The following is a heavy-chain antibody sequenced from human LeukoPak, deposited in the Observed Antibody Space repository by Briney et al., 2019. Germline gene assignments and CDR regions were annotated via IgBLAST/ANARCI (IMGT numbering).Heavy chain of an antibody. CDR2: ISSSGSTI. D-gene: IGHD6-13*01. J-gene: IGHJ4*02. V-gene: IGHV3-48*03. Sequence: GGSLRLSCAASGFTFSSYEMNWVRQAPGKGLEWVSFISSSGSTIYYADSVKGRFTIPRDNARNSLYLQMNSLRAEDTAIYYCARVRSTRSSIKLVAFDYWGQGTLVSVSS. CDR3: ARVRSTRSSIKLVAFDY. CDR1: GFTFSSYE.